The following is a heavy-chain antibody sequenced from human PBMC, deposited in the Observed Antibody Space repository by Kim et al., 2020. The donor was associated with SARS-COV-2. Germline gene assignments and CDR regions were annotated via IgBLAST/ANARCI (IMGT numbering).Heavy chain of an antibody. V-gene: IGHV3-23*01. Sequence: GGSLRLSCAASGFTFSSYAMSWVRQAPGKGLEWVSAISGSGGSTYYADSVKGRFTISRDNSKNTLYLQMNSLRAEDMAVYYCAKAYQPYLVVVVAATPRRDDYWGQGTLVTVSS. D-gene: IGHD2-15*01. J-gene: IGHJ4*02. CDR1: GFTFSSYA. CDR3: AKAYQPYLVVVVAATPRRDDY. CDR2: ISGSGGST.